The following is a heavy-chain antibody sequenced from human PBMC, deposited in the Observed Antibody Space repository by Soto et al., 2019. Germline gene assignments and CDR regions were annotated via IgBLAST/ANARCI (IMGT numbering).Heavy chain of an antibody. CDR1: GFTFSRYS. Sequence: LRLSCAASGFTFSRYSMNWVRQAPGKGLEWVAYIGSSGTPIYYADSVKGRFTISRDNALNSLSLQMNSLRAEDTAVYYCARDRSPGSIRGVVRQTDFDNWGQGTLVTVSS. J-gene: IGHJ4*02. D-gene: IGHD3-10*01. V-gene: IGHV3-48*01. CDR2: IGSSGTPI. CDR3: ARDRSPGSIRGVVRQTDFDN.